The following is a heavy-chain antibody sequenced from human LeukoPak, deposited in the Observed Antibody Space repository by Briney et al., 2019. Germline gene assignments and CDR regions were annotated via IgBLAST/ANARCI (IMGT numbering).Heavy chain of an antibody. CDR3: ARDLYDNNRVQDY. CDR1: GFTFSDYY. V-gene: IGHV3-11*05. CDR2: ISISSTNT. D-gene: IGHD1-14*01. Sequence: GGSLRLSCAASGFTFSDYYMTWIRQAPGKGLEWVSDISISSTNTKYADSVKGRFTISRDNAKNSLYLQMNSLRAEDTAVYYCARDLYDNNRVQDYWGQGTLVTVSS. J-gene: IGHJ4*02.